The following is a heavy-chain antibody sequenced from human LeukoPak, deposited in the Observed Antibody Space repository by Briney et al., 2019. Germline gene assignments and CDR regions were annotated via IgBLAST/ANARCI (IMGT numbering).Heavy chain of an antibody. CDR3: ARGGREMATIAIDY. D-gene: IGHD5-24*01. Sequence: GGSLRLSCAASGFTFSSYEMNWVRQAPGKGLEWVSYISSSGGTIYYADSVKGRFTISRDNAKNSLYLQMNSLRAEDTAVYYCARGGREMATIAIDYWGQGTLVTVSS. CDR2: ISSSGGTI. J-gene: IGHJ4*02. V-gene: IGHV3-48*03. CDR1: GFTFSSYE.